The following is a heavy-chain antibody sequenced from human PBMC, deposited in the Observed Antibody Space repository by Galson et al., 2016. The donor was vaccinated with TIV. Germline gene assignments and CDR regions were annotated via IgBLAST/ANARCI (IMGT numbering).Heavy chain of an antibody. CDR3: ARDHPQGWGFDC. V-gene: IGHV3-53*01. D-gene: IGHD7-27*01. Sequence: SLRLSCAASGFIVDDNYMTWIRQAPGKGLEWVSVIYGDGRTYYTDSVRGRFTISRDSSKNTLYLQMNSLRAEDTAVYYCARDHPQGWGFDCWGQGTLVTVSS. J-gene: IGHJ4*02. CDR1: GFIVDDNY. CDR2: IYGDGRT.